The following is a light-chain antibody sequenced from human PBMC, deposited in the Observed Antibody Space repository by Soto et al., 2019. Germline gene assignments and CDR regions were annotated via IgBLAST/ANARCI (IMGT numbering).Light chain of an antibody. CDR3: QHQSNWPRS. V-gene: IGKV3-15*01. CDR1: QSVSSN. J-gene: IGKJ1*01. CDR2: GAS. Sequence: EIVMTQSPATLSVSPGERATLSCRASQSVSSNLAWYQQKPGQAPRLLIYGASTRATGIPARFSGSGSGTEFTLTISSLQSEDFAVYYCQHQSNWPRSFGQGTKVEI.